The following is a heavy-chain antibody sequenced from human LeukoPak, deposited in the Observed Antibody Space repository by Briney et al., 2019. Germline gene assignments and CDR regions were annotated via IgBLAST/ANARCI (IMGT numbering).Heavy chain of an antibody. V-gene: IGHV4-39*01. J-gene: IGHJ4*02. Sequence: SETLSLTRTVSGGSTSSSSYYWGWIRQPPGRGLEWIGSIYYSGSTYYNPSLKSRVTISVDTSKYQFSLKLSSVTAADTAVYYCARQSYYDFWSGYYPPPLDYWGQGTLVTVSS. CDR3: ARQSYYDFWSGYYPPPLDY. D-gene: IGHD3-3*01. CDR2: IYYSGST. CDR1: GGSTSSSSYY.